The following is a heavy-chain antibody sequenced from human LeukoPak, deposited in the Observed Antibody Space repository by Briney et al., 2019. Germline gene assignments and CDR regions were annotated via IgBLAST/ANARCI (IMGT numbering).Heavy chain of an antibody. CDR2: IYYSGST. J-gene: IGHJ4*02. D-gene: IGHD6-19*01. Sequence: SETLSLTCSVSGGSISGYYWSWIRQPPGKGLEWIGYIYYSGSTNYNPSPKSRVTISVDTSKNQFSLKLSSVTAADTAVYYCARAHSSGRIIDYWGQGTLVTVSS. CDR1: GGSISGYY. V-gene: IGHV4-59*01. CDR3: ARAHSSGRIIDY.